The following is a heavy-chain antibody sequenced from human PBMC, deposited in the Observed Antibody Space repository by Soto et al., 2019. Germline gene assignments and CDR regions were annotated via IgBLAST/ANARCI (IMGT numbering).Heavy chain of an antibody. V-gene: IGHV3-72*01. CDR1: GFTFSDYY. D-gene: IGHD3-22*01. J-gene: IGHJ4*02. CDR3: AREGSSSGPDYEY. CDR2: TRNKANSYTT. Sequence: LRLSCAASGFTFSDYYINWVRQAPGKGLEWVGRTRNKANSYTTDYAAFVKGRFTISRDDSKNLIYLQMNSLKTEDTAVYYCAREGSSSGPDYEYWGQGNLVTVSS.